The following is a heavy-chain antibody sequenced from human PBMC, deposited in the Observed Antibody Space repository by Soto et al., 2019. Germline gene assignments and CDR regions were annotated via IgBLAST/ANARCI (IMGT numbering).Heavy chain of an antibody. V-gene: IGHV3-7*05. CDR1: GFTSRSYW. CDR3: ARDKTVYDFFGADDAFDI. Sequence: EVQLVESGGGLVQPGGSLRLSCAASGFTSRSYWMSWVRQAPGKGLEWVASIKQDGSDKYYVESVKGRFTISRDNAENSVDLLMNTLRAEDTAVYYCARDKTVYDFFGADDAFDIWGQGTMVTVSS. J-gene: IGHJ3*02. D-gene: IGHD3-3*01. CDR2: IKQDGSDK.